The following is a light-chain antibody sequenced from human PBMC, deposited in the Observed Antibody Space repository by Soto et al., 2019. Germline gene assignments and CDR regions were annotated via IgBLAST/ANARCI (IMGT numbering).Light chain of an antibody. V-gene: IGKV3-20*01. CDR1: QSVSSSY. J-gene: IGKJ5*01. CDR3: QQRASWPPSIT. CDR2: GAS. Sequence: EIVLTQSPGTLSLSQGERATLSCRASQSVSSSYLAWYQQKPGQAPRLLIYGASTRATGIPARFSGSGSGTEFTLTINSLEPEDFAVYYCQQRASWPPSITFGQGTRLEI.